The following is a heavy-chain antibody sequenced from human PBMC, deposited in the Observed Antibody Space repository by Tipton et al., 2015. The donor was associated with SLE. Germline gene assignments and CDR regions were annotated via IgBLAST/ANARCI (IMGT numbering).Heavy chain of an antibody. D-gene: IGHD5-12*01. CDR3: ARVGYDYNWFDP. J-gene: IGHJ5*02. V-gene: IGHV4-34*01. CDR2: MSQSGST. CDR1: GESVRGYY. Sequence: TLSLTCVVFGESVRGYYWSWIRQPPGTGLGGIGEMSQSGSTNHNPAPLSRGTISVDTSKNQFSLKLSSVTAADTALYYCARVGYDYNWFDPWGQGTLVNVSS.